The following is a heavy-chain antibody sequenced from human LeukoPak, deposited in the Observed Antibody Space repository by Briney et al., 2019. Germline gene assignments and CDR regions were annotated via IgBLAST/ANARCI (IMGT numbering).Heavy chain of an antibody. J-gene: IGHJ4*02. CDR1: GFTFDDYA. V-gene: IGHV3-9*01. CDR2: ISWNSGIT. Sequence: PGGSLRLSCAASGFTFDDYAIHWVRQAPGKGLEWVSGISWNSGITAYADSVKGRFTISRDNAKNTLYLQMNSLRAEDTAVYYCAKDGPPDLDYWGQGTLVTVSP. CDR3: AKDGPPDLDY.